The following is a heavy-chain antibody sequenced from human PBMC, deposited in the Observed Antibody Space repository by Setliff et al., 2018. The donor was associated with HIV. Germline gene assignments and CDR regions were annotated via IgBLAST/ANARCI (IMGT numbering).Heavy chain of an antibody. J-gene: IGHJ4*02. D-gene: IGHD3-16*01. CDR1: GYTLTELS. CDR2: VDPEDGER. Sequence: EASVKVSCKVSGYTLTELSMHWVRQAPGKGLEWMGLVDPEDGERKYAEKFQGRVTIPADMSTDTAYMELSGLTSEDTAVYYCATWGVRYWGQGTLVTSPQ. V-gene: IGHV1-24*01. CDR3: ATWGVRY.